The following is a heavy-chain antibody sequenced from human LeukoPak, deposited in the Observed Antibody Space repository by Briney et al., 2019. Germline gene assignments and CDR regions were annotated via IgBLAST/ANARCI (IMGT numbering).Heavy chain of an antibody. CDR3: ASSYCSSTSCYSHYYYGMDV. V-gene: IGHV4-59*01. CDR2: IYYSGST. Sequence: SETLSLTCTVSGGSISSYYWSWIRQPPGKGLEWIGYIYYSGSTNYNPSLKSRVTISVDTSKNQFSLKLSSVTAADTAVYYCASSYCSSTSCYSHYYYGMDVWGQGTTVTVSS. CDR1: GGSISSYY. D-gene: IGHD2-2*01. J-gene: IGHJ6*02.